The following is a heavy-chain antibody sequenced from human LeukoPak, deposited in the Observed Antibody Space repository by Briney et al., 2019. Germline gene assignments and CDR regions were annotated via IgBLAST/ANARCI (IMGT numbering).Heavy chain of an antibody. CDR3: ARLNSVWSGYYSEYNWFDP. CDR1: GYSISSGYY. Sequence: PSETLSLTCAVSGYSISSGYYWGWIRQPPGKGLEWIGSIYHSGSTYYNPSLKSRVTISVDTSKNQFSLKLSSVTAADTAVYYCARLNSVWSGYYSEYNWFDPWGQGTLVTVSS. J-gene: IGHJ5*02. D-gene: IGHD3-3*01. CDR2: IYHSGST. V-gene: IGHV4-38-2*01.